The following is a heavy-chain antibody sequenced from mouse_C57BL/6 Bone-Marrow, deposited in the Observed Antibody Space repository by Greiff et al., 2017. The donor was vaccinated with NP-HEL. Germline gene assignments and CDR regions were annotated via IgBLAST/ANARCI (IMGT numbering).Heavy chain of an antibody. J-gene: IGHJ2*01. D-gene: IGHD1-1*01. CDR2: ISSGGSYT. CDR3: ARPPTGY. V-gene: IGHV5-6*02. Sequence: EVMLVESGGDLVKPGGSLKLSCAASGFTFSSYGMSWVRQTPDKRLEWVATISSGGSYTYYPDSVKGRFTISRDNAKNTLYLQMSSLKSEDTAMYYCARPPTGYWGQGTTLTVSS. CDR1: GFTFSSYG.